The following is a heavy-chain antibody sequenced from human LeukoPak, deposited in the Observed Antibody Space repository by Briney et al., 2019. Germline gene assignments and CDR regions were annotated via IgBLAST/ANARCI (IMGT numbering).Heavy chain of an antibody. D-gene: IGHD2-2*01. CDR2: ISFSGSTI. V-gene: IGHV3-48*03. J-gene: IGHJ5*02. Sequence: GGSLRLSCAASGFTFSSYKMNWVRQAPGKGLEWVSSISFSGSTIYYADSVKGRFTISRDNAKNSQYLQMNSLRAEDTAVYYCAKGALNIVVVPAAMRYNWFDPWGQGTLVTVSS. CDR1: GFTFSSYK. CDR3: AKGALNIVVVPAAMRYNWFDP.